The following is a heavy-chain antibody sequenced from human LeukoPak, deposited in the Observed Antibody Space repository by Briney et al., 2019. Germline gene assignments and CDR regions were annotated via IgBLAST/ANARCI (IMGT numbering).Heavy chain of an antibody. Sequence: GGSLRLSCAASGFTFSSYEMNWVRQAPGKGLEWVSDISSSGRSTYYADSVKGRFTISRDNSKNSLYLRMNSLRAEDTAVYYCGRIYRSSSGKAFDIWGQGTMVTVSS. CDR2: ISSSGRST. CDR3: GRIYRSSSGKAFDI. J-gene: IGHJ3*02. V-gene: IGHV3-48*03. CDR1: GFTFSSYE. D-gene: IGHD6-6*01.